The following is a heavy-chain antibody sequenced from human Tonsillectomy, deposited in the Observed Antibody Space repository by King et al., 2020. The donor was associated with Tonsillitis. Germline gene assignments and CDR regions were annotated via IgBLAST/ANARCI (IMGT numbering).Heavy chain of an antibody. CDR2: IWFHGNNK. J-gene: IGHJ3*02. Sequence: VQLVESGGGVVQPGRSLRLSCTASAFDFSSFAMHWVRQAPGKGLEWLAIIWFHGNNKYYADFVKGRFTISRDNSKSTLYLQMNSLSAEETAVYYCARGGVGYSGYDGAFDIWGQGTMVTVSS. CDR1: AFDFSSFA. CDR3: ARGGVGYSGYDGAFDI. D-gene: IGHD5-12*01. V-gene: IGHV3-33*08.